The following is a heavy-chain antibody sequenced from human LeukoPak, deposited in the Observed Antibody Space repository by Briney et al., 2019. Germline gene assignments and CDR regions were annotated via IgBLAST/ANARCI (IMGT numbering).Heavy chain of an antibody. J-gene: IGHJ6*02. Sequence: GGSLRLSCAASGFTVSSNYMSWARQAPGKGLEWVSVIYSGGSTYYADSVKGRFTISRDNSENTLYLQMNSLRAEDTAVYYCARGSASQARDIVVVVAATDGMDVWGQGTTVTVSS. D-gene: IGHD2-15*01. CDR2: IYSGGST. CDR1: GFTVSSNY. CDR3: ARGSASQARDIVVVVAATDGMDV. V-gene: IGHV3-53*01.